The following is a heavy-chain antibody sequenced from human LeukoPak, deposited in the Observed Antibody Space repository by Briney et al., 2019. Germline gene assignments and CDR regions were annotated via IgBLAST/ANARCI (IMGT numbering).Heavy chain of an antibody. CDR2: MNPNSGNT. CDR3: ARPGIAAAGPLSLDY. J-gene: IGHJ4*02. CDR1: GYTFTSYG. Sequence: GASVKVSCKASGYTFTSYGINWVRQATGQGLEWMGWMNPNSGNTGYAQKFQGRVTMTRNTSISTAYMELSSLRSEDAAVYYCARPGIAAAGPLSLDYWGQGTLVTVSS. V-gene: IGHV1-8*02. D-gene: IGHD6-13*01.